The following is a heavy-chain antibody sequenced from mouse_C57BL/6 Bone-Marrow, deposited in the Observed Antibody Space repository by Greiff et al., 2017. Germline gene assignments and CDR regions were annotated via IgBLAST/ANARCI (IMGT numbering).Heavy chain of an antibody. CDR2: INPNNGGT. J-gene: IGHJ2*01. V-gene: IGHV1-26*01. CDR3: AGSTMVTFDY. D-gene: IGHD2-1*01. CDR1: GYTFTDYY. Sequence: VQLQQSGPELVKPGASVKISCKASGYTFTDYYMNWVKQSHGKSLEWIGDINPNNGGTSYNQKFKGKATLTVDKSSSTAYMELRSLTSEDSAVYYCAGSTMVTFDYWGQGTTLTVSS.